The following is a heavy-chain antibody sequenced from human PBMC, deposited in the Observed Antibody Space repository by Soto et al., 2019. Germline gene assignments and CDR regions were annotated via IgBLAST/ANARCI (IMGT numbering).Heavy chain of an antibody. V-gene: IGHV3-23*01. D-gene: IGHD6-19*01. CDR2: ISGSGGST. J-gene: IGHJ4*02. CDR3: AKDRPPGIAVAGLFDY. CDR1: GFTFSSYA. Sequence: SLRLSCAASGFTFSSYAMSWVRQAPGKGLEWVSAISGSGGSTYYADSVKGRFTISRDNSKNTLYLQMNSLRAEDTAVYYCAKDRPPGIAVAGLFDYWGQGTLVTVSS.